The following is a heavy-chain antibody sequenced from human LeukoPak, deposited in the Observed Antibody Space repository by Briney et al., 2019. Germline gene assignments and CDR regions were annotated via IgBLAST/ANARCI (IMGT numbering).Heavy chain of an antibody. D-gene: IGHD3-3*01. J-gene: IGHJ3*02. V-gene: IGHV4-59*13. CDR3: ARVPTIFGVVITAFDI. CDR1: GGSISSYY. Sequence: ASATLSLTCTVSGGSISSYYWSWIRQPPGKGLEWIGYIYYSGSTNYNPSLKSRVTISVDTSKNQFSLKLSSVTAADTAVYYCARVPTIFGVVITAFDIWGQGTMVTVSS. CDR2: IYYSGST.